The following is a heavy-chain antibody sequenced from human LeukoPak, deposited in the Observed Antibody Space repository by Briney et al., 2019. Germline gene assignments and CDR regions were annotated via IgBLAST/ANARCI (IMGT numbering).Heavy chain of an antibody. CDR3: ARVGAAGGIYFDY. D-gene: IGHD1-26*01. CDR2: ISSSSSYI. V-gene: IGHV3-21*01. Sequence: PGGSLRLSCAASGFTFSSYSMNWVRQAPGKGLEWVSSISSSSSYIYYADSVKGRFTISRDNSKNMLYLQMNSLRAEDTAVYYCARVGAAGGIYFDYWGQGTLVTVSS. J-gene: IGHJ4*02. CDR1: GFTFSSYS.